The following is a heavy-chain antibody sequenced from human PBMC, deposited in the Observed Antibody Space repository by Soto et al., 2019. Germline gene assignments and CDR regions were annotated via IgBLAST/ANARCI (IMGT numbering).Heavy chain of an antibody. D-gene: IGHD3-3*01. CDR2: IKSKTDGGTT. J-gene: IGHJ4*02. Sequence: GGSLRLSCAASGFTFSNAWMSWVRQAPGKGLEWVGRIKSKTDGGTTDYAAPVKGRFTISRDESKNTLYLQMNSLKTEDTAVYYCTTGLSYDFWSGYSMYYFDYWGQGTLVTVSS. CDR3: TTGLSYDFWSGYSMYYFDY. V-gene: IGHV3-15*01. CDR1: GFTFSNAW.